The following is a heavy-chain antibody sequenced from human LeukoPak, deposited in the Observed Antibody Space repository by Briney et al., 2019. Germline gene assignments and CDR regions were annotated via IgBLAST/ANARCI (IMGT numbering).Heavy chain of an antibody. CDR1: GGTFSSYA. J-gene: IGHJ5*02. Sequence: ASVKVSCKASGGTFSSYAISWVRQAPGQGLEWMGGIIPIFGTANYAQKFQGRVTITADESTSTAYMELSSLRSEDTAVYYCVRDLGGFRYFEDWFDPWGQGTLDTVSS. CDR3: VRDLGGFRYFEDWFDP. V-gene: IGHV1-69*01. D-gene: IGHD3-9*01. CDR2: IIPIFGTA.